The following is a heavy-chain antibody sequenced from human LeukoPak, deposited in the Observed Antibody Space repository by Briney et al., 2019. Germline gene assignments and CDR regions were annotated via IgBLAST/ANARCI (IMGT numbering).Heavy chain of an antibody. D-gene: IGHD6-19*01. CDR1: GFTFSSYS. CDR2: INSSSSYI. CDR3: ARDVIAVAGTSWFDP. J-gene: IGHJ5*02. V-gene: IGHV3-21*01. Sequence: PGGSLRLSCAASGFTFSSYSMNWVRQAPGKGLEWVSSINSSSSYIYYADSVKGRFTISRDNAKNSLYLQMNSLRAEDTAVYYCARDVIAVAGTSWFDPWGQGTLVTVSS.